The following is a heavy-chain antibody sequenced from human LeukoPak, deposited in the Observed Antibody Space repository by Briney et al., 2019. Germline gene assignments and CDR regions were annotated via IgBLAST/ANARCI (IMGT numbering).Heavy chain of an antibody. D-gene: IGHD6-13*01. CDR2: IRYDGSNN. CDR1: GFTFSSYG. CDR3: ARGIAAAGTSQDCFDY. Sequence: PGRSLRLSCAASGFTFSSYGMHWVRQAPGKGLEWVAFIRYDGSNNYYADSVKGRFTISRDNSKNTLYLQMNSLRAEDTAVYYCARGIAAAGTSQDCFDYWGQGTLVTVSS. V-gene: IGHV3-30*02. J-gene: IGHJ4*02.